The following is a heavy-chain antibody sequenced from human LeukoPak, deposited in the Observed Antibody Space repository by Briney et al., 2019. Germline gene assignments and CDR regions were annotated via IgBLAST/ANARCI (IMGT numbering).Heavy chain of an antibody. J-gene: IGHJ2*01. D-gene: IGHD6-13*01. V-gene: IGHV3-7*01. CDR2: IKQDGNEK. CDR1: GFTFRTYW. CDR3: ARAAYSSTWYSRYFDL. Sequence: GGSLRLSCAASGFTFRTYWMSWVRQAPGKGLEWVANIKQDGNEKYYVDSVKGRFTISRDNAKNSLYLQMNSLRAGDTAVYYCARAAYSSTWYSRYFDLWGRGTLVTVSS.